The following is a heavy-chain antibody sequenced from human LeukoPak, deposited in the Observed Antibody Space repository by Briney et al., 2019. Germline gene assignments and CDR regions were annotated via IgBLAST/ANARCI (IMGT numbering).Heavy chain of an antibody. J-gene: IGHJ5*02. V-gene: IGHV3-23*01. CDR3: AKAADSSGYQCWFDP. D-gene: IGHD3-22*01. Sequence: GGSLRFSFAASRFSFSAYPMGWVRRAPGRGLEWVSGMSAGGDLTFHADPVKGRFTISRDNSKNTLYLQMNSLRAEDTALYYCAKAADSSGYQCWFDPWGQGTLVTVSS. CDR2: MSAGGDLT. CDR1: RFSFSAYP.